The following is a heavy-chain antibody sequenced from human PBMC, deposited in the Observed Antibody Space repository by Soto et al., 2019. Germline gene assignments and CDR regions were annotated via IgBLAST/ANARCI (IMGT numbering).Heavy chain of an antibody. CDR1: GCTFTRYS. CDR2: ISSTTNYI. D-gene: IGHD7-27*01. V-gene: IGHV3-21*06. J-gene: IGHJ4*02. CDR3: ARESEDLTSNFDY. Sequence: GSLRRPCTASGCTFTRYSMNWVRQAPGKGLEWVSSISSTTNYIYYGDSMKGRFTISRDNAKNSLYLEMNSLRAEDTAVYSCARESEDLTSNFDYWGQGTLVTVSS.